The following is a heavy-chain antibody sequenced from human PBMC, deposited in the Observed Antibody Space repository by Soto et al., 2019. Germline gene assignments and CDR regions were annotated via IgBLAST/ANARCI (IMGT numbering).Heavy chain of an antibody. D-gene: IGHD2-2*01. V-gene: IGHV5-51*01. CDR2: IYPGDSDT. J-gene: IGHJ3*02. CDR3: AIRYCSSTSCYFLSQDAFDI. Sequence: PGESLKISCKGSGYSFISYWIGWVRQMPGKGLEWMGIIYPGDSDTRYSPSFQGQVTISADKSISTAYLQWSSLKASDTAMYYCAIRYCSSTSCYFLSQDAFDIWGQGTMVTVSS. CDR1: GYSFISYW.